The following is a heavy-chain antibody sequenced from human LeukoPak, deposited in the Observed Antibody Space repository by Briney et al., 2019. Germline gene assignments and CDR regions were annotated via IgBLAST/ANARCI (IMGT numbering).Heavy chain of an antibody. Sequence: GASVRVSCKASGYTFTNYGITRVRQAPGQGLEWMGWISTHNVNTNYAQKFQGRVTMTTDTSTSTAYMELRSLRSDDTAEYYCARDLFPSFYYDSRGPIGYWGQGALVTVSS. V-gene: IGHV1-18*04. CDR3: ARDLFPSFYYDSRGPIGY. D-gene: IGHD3-22*01. J-gene: IGHJ4*02. CDR1: GYTFTNYG. CDR2: ISTHNVNT.